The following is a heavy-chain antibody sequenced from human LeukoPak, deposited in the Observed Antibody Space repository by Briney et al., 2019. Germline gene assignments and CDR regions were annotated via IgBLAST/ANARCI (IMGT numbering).Heavy chain of an antibody. J-gene: IGHJ5*02. Sequence: PGGSLRLSCAASGFTFSSYGMHWVRQAPGKGLEWVAFIRYDGSNKYYADSVKGRFTISRDNSKNTLYLQMNSLRAEDTAVYYCAREGRDIVATTGFDPWGQGTLVTVSS. D-gene: IGHD5-12*01. V-gene: IGHV3-30*02. CDR3: AREGRDIVATTGFDP. CDR1: GFTFSSYG. CDR2: IRYDGSNK.